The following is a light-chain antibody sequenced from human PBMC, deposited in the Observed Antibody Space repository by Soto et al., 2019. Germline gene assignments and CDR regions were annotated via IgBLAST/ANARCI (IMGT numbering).Light chain of an antibody. V-gene: IGKV3-20*01. CDR1: QSVRSSY. Sequence: EMVLTQSPGTRSFSLGARATLSFRATQSVRSSYLGWYQQNPGQAPRLLIYGASTRATGIPNRFSGSGSGTDVTLTISRPEREDLAVYYCRQDASSPFTFCIGNKVALK. J-gene: IGKJ3*01. CDR2: GAS. CDR3: RQDASSPFT.